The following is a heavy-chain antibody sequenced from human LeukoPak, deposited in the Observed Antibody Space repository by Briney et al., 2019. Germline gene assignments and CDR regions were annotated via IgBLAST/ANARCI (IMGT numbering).Heavy chain of an antibody. CDR1: GFTFNSYG. CDR3: ARGLPPVMKYYFDY. D-gene: IGHD4-11*01. CDR2: MWYDGSNK. J-gene: IGHJ4*02. V-gene: IGHV3-33*01. Sequence: GGSLRLSCAASGFTFNSYGMNWVRQAPGKGLEWVAVMWYDGSNKYYADSVKGRFTISRDDSKNTLYLQMNSLRAEDTAMYYCARGLPPVMKYYFDYWGQGTLVTVSS.